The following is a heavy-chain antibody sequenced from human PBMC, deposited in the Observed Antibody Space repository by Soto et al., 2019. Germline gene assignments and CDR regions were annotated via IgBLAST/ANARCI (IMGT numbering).Heavy chain of an antibody. CDR3: AKDPYGEYIGAFDF. Sequence: EVQMMESGGGLVQTGGSLRLSCAASGLTFSNYALTWVRQAPGKGLEWVSDITDSGATTRYADSVKGRFTISRDNSRNARYFRMDSLRPDDTAIYYCAKDPYGEYIGAFDFWGQGTMVIVSS. D-gene: IGHD4-17*01. CDR2: ITDSGATT. V-gene: IGHV3-23*01. CDR1: GLTFSNYA. J-gene: IGHJ3*01.